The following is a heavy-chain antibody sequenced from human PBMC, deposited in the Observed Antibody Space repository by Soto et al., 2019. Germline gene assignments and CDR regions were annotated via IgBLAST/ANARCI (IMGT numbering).Heavy chain of an antibody. CDR1: GGTFSSYT. D-gene: IGHD4-17*01. V-gene: IGHV1-69*08. J-gene: IGHJ4*02. Sequence: QVQLVQSGAEVKKPGSSVTVSCKASGGTFSSYTISWVRQAPGQGLEWMGRIIPILGIANYAQKFQGRVTITADKSTSKGYMEMSSLRSEDTAVYYCARDYGHFDYWGQGTLVTVSS. CDR2: IIPILGIA. CDR3: ARDYGHFDY.